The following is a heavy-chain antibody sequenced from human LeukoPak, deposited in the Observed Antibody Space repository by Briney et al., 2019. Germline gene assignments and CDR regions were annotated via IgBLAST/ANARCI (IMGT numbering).Heavy chain of an antibody. Sequence: NPSETLSLTCMVSGGSIVSNSWTWIRQPPGKGLEWIGYIYYSGTTNYNPSLKSRVTMSVDMSKNQFSLKLSSVTAADTAVYYCARRSSSWKNWFDPWGQGTLVTVSS. V-gene: IGHV4-59*13. CDR1: GGSIVSNS. J-gene: IGHJ5*02. D-gene: IGHD6-13*01. CDR2: IYYSGTT. CDR3: ARRSSSWKNWFDP.